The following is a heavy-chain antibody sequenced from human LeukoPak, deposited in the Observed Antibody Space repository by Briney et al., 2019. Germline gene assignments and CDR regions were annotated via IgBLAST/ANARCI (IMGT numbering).Heavy chain of an antibody. Sequence: SGPALVKPTQTLTLTCTFSGFSLSTRGMCLICILQPPVKSLEWLARIDWDDDKYYSTSMKTRLTISKDTSNNQVVLTLTNMDPVDTATYYCARINDYYDSSGYLYFQHWGQGTLVTVSS. CDR2: IDWDDDK. CDR3: ARINDYYDSSGYLYFQH. CDR1: GFSLSTRGMC. V-gene: IGHV2-70*11. D-gene: IGHD3-22*01. J-gene: IGHJ1*01.